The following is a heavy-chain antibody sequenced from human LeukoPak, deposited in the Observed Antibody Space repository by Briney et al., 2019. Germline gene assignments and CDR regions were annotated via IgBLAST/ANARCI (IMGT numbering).Heavy chain of an antibody. CDR3: ARGDGVAGAYYFDY. D-gene: IGHD6-19*01. V-gene: IGHV3-33*01. J-gene: IGHJ4*02. CDR1: GFTFSSYG. Sequence: GGSLRLSCAASGFTFSSYGMHWVRQAPGKGLEWVAVIWYDGSNKYYADSVKGRFTISRDTSKNTLYLQMNSLRAEDTAVYYCARGDGVAGAYYFDYWGQGTLVTVSS. CDR2: IWYDGSNK.